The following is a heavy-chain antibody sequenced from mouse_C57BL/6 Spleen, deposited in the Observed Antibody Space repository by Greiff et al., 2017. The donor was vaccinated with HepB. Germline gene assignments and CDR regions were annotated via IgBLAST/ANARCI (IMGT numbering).Heavy chain of an antibody. Sequence: QVQLQQSGAELVRPGTSVKMSCKASGYTFTNYWIGWAKQRPGHGLEWIGDIYPGGGYTNYNEKFKGKATLTADKSSSTAYMQFSSRTSEDSAIYYGARGWDGGYYFDYWGQGTTLTVSS. CDR1: GYTFTNYW. D-gene: IGHD4-1*01. J-gene: IGHJ2*01. CDR2: IYPGGGYT. V-gene: IGHV1-63*01. CDR3: ARGWDGGYYFDY.